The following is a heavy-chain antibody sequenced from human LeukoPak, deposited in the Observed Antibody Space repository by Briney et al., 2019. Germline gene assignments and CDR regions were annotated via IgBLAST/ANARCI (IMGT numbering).Heavy chain of an antibody. D-gene: IGHD6-6*01. J-gene: IGHJ4*02. CDR3: ARGSKYSSSSSGEDY. CDR1: GGSISSSSCY. Sequence: SETLSLTCTVSGGSISSSSCYWGWIRQPPGKGLEWIGSIYYSGSTYYNPSLKSRVTISVDTSKNQFSLKLSSVTAADTAVYYCARGSKYSSSSSGEDYWGQGTLVTVSS. V-gene: IGHV4-39*07. CDR2: IYYSGST.